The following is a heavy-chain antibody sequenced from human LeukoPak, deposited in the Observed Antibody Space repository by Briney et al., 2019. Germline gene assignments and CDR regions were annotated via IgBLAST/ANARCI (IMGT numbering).Heavy chain of an antibody. V-gene: IGHV4-59*01. Sequence: KPSETLSLTCTVSGASISSYCWSWIRQPPGKGLEWIGYIYYSGSTNYNPSLKSRVTISVDTSKNQFSLKLSSVTAADTAVYYCASSGITIFRKSFDYWGQGTLVTVSS. CDR3: ASSGITIFRKSFDY. J-gene: IGHJ4*02. CDR2: IYYSGST. D-gene: IGHD3-3*01. CDR1: GASISSYC.